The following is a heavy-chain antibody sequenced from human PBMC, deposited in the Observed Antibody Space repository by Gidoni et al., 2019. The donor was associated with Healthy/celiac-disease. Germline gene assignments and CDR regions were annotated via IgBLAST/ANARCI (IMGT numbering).Heavy chain of an antibody. CDR2: IWYDGSNK. V-gene: IGHV3-33*01. Sequence: QVQLVESGGGVVQPGRSLRLSCAASGFTFSSYGMHWVRQAPGKGLEWVAVIWYDGSNKYYADSVKGRFTIARDNSKNTLYLQMNSLRAEDTAVYYCARDPRYSYGRYYYYYMDVWGKGTTVTVSS. J-gene: IGHJ6*03. CDR1: GFTFSSYG. CDR3: ARDPRYSYGRYYYYYMDV. D-gene: IGHD5-18*01.